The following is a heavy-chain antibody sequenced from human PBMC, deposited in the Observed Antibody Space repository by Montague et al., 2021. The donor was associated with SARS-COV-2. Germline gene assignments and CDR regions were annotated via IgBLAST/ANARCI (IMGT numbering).Heavy chain of an antibody. J-gene: IGHJ4*02. CDR1: GGSISSINW. Sequence: SETLSLTCVVSGGSISSINWWCWVRQPPGKGLEWIGDIYHSGSTNYNPSLKSRVIISVDKSKNQFSLKLSSVTAADTAVYYCARTGYSSGWHSFDYWGQGTLVTVSS. CDR3: ARTGYSSGWHSFDY. CDR2: IYHSGST. D-gene: IGHD6-19*01. V-gene: IGHV4-4*02.